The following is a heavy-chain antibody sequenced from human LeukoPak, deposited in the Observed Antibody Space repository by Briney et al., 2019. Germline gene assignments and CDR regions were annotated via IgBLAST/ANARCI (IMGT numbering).Heavy chain of an antibody. Sequence: PGGSLRLSCAASGFTFSSYGMHWVRQTPGKGLVWVSHINHDGSLTNYADFVKGRFTISRDFAKSTLYLQMTRLGAEDTAVCYCSRDVFSLGDSWGQGTLVTVSS. CDR3: SRDVFSLGDS. V-gene: IGHV3-74*01. CDR1: GFTFSSYG. D-gene: IGHD2/OR15-2a*01. CDR2: INHDGSLT. J-gene: IGHJ4*02.